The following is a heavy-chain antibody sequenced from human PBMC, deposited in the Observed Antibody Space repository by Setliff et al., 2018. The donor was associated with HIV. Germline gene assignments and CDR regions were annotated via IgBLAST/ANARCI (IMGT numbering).Heavy chain of an antibody. CDR2: INHSGST. Sequence: SETLSLTCAVYGGSFSGYYWSWIRQPPGKGLEWIGEINHSGSTNYNPSLKSRVTISVDTSKNQFSLKLSSVTAADTAVYYCNIYYYYYMDVWGKGTTVTAP. J-gene: IGHJ6*03. CDR3: NIYYYYYMDV. V-gene: IGHV4-34*01. CDR1: GGSFSGYY.